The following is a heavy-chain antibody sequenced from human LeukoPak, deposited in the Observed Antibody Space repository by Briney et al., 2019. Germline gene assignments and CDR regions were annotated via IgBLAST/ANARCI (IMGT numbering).Heavy chain of an antibody. V-gene: IGHV3-74*01. CDR2: INSDGSST. Sequence: GGSLRLSCAASGFTFSSYWMHWVRQAPGKGLVWVSRINSDGSSTSYADSVRGRFSISRDNAKNTLYLQMNSLRAEDTVVYYCARGLSGYASSLGYWGQGTLVTVSA. CDR3: ARGLSGYASSLGY. J-gene: IGHJ4*02. D-gene: IGHD6-6*01. CDR1: GFTFSSYW.